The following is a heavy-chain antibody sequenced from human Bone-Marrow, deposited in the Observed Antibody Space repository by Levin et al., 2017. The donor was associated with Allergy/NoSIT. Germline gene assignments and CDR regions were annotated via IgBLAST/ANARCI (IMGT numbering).Heavy chain of an antibody. J-gene: IGHJ4*02. CDR1: GGSISSSDYY. D-gene: IGHD5-18*01. Sequence: GSLRLSCTVSGGSISSSDYYWGWIRQPPGKGLEWIGSIYYSGSTYYNPSLKSRVTISLDTSKNQFSLELTSVTAADTAVYFCARDERIQLLVFDFWGQGTLVTVSS. V-gene: IGHV4-39*07. CDR3: ARDERIQLLVFDF. CDR2: IYYSGST.